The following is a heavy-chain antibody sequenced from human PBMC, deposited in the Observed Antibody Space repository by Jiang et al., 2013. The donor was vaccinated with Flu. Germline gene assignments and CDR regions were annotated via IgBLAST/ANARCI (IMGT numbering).Heavy chain of an antibody. V-gene: IGHV3-23*01. J-gene: IGHJ3*01. D-gene: IGHD3-9*01. CDR3: AKGNGRLRYFDWLSILDYAFDF. CDR1: GFTFNSYA. Sequence: LVQPGGSLRLSCVASGFTFNSYAMNWVRQAPGKGLEWVSGVSGSGSSRYYADSVKGRFAISRDNSRNTLYLQMNSLRAEDTAVYYCAKGNGRLRYFDWLSILDYAFDFWGQGTMVTVSS. CDR2: VSGSGSSR.